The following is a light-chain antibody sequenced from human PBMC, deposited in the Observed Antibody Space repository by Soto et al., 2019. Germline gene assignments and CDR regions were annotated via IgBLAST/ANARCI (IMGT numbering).Light chain of an antibody. V-gene: IGKV1-33*01. CDR2: DAS. J-gene: IGKJ3*01. CDR1: QDISNY. CDR3: QQYDNLSFT. Sequence: DIQMTQSPSSLSASVGDRVTITCQASQDISNYLTWYQQKPGKDPKLLIYDASNLETVVPSRFSGSGSGTDFTVTISSLQTEDIATYYCQQYDNLSFTFGPGTKVDIK.